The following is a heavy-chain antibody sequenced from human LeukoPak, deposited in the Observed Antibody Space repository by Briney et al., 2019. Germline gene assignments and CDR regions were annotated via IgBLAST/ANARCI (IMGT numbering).Heavy chain of an antibody. V-gene: IGHV3-13*01. J-gene: IGHJ4*02. CDR2: FHTDGGT. CDR1: GFTFSSYG. Sequence: QPGGSLRLSCAASGFTFSSYGMHWVRQAPGKGLEWVSAFHTDGGTYYLDSVKGRFTIPREDAKNSLYLQMNTLRAGDTAVYYCARGSGPGVTTIDSWGQGTLVIVSS. CDR3: ARGSGPGVTTIDS. D-gene: IGHD4-17*01.